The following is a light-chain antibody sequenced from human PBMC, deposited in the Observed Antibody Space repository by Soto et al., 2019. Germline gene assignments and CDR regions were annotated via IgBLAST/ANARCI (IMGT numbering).Light chain of an antibody. CDR2: GAS. J-gene: IGKJ1*01. CDR1: QSVYSS. Sequence: EAVRTQSPATLSVSPGERATLSCRASQSVYSSLAWYQQKQGQAPSLLIYGASTRATGNPAGFSGGGSGTEFTLTISSLQSEDFAEYHCQQDNNRPQTFGQGTKVDIK. V-gene: IGKV3-15*01. CDR3: QQDNNRPQT.